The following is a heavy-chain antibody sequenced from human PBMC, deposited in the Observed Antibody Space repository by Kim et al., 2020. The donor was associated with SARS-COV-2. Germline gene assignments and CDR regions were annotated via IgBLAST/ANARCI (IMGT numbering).Heavy chain of an antibody. CDR3: ARGRYTSSWYGQKNWFDP. D-gene: IGHD6-13*01. V-gene: IGHV4-34*01. Sequence: LKSRVTISVDTSKNQISLELSSVTAADTAVYYCARGRYTSSWYGQKNWFDPWGQGTLVTVSS. J-gene: IGHJ5*02.